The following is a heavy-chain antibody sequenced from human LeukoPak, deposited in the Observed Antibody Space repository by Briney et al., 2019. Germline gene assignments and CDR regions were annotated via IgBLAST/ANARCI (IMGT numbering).Heavy chain of an antibody. J-gene: IGHJ4*02. Sequence: ASVKVSCKASGGTFSSYAISWVRQAPGQGLEWMGWINPNSGGTNYAQKFQGRVTMTRDTSISTAYMELSRLRSDDTAVYYCARANPEGMSDYWGQGTLVTVSS. CDR1: GGTFSSYA. CDR3: ARANPEGMSDY. CDR2: INPNSGGT. V-gene: IGHV1-2*02.